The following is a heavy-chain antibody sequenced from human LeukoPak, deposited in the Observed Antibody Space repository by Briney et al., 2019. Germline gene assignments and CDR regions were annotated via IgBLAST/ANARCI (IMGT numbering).Heavy chain of an antibody. D-gene: IGHD5-24*01. CDR2: INPKTGGT. J-gene: IGHJ3*02. CDR3: ARVGDGLNDAFDI. CDR1: GYIFTGHY. Sequence: ASVKVSCKASGYIFTGHYMNWVRQVPGQGLEWMGRINPKTGGTNYAQNFQGRVTMTRDTSISTTYMELNRLRPDDTAVYYCARVGDGLNDAFDIWGQGTMVTVSS. V-gene: IGHV1-2*06.